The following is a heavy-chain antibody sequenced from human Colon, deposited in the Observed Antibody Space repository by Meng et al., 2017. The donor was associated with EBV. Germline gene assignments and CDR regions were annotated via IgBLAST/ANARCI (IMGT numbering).Heavy chain of an antibody. D-gene: IGHD3-3*02. V-gene: IGHV4-39*07. Sequence: HLKESGPGLVTPSETLSLPCTISGGSITSTSSYWGWVRQPPGKGLEWIGSIYYRGSTTYNPSLKSRISMSVDMSKNQFSLKVNSVTAADTAIYYCVISSHNWGQGTLVTVSS. CDR2: IYYRGST. CDR1: GGSITSTSSY. J-gene: IGHJ4*02. CDR3: VISSHN.